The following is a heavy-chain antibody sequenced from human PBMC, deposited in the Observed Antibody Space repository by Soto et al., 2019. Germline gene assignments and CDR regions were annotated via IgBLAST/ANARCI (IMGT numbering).Heavy chain of an antibody. D-gene: IGHD2-2*01. CDR2: ISGSGGST. V-gene: IGHV3-23*01. CDR3: AKIAQGEAPVATT. J-gene: IGHJ5*02. CDR1: EFTFSSYA. Sequence: GGSLRLSCAASEFTFSSYAMSWVRQAPGKGLEWVSTISGSGGSTYYADSVKGRFTISRDNSKNTIYLQMNSLRADDTAVYYCAKIAQGEAPVATTWGQGTLVTVSS.